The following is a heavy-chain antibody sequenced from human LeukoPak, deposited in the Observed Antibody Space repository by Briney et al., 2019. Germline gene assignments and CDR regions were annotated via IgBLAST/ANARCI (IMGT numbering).Heavy chain of an antibody. V-gene: IGHV4-59*08. Sequence: SSETLSLTCTVSGGSISSYYWSWIRQPPGKGLEWIGYIYYSGSTNYNPSLKSRVTISVDTSKNQFSLKLSSVTAADTAVYYCARRGYYDQTDYWGQGTLVTVSS. D-gene: IGHD3-22*01. CDR2: IYYSGST. J-gene: IGHJ4*02. CDR1: GGSISSYY. CDR3: ARRGYYDQTDY.